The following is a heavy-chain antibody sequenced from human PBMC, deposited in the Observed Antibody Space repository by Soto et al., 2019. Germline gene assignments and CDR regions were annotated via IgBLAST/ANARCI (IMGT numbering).Heavy chain of an antibody. D-gene: IGHD1-7*01. J-gene: IGHJ5*02. Sequence: EVQLVESGGGVVRPGGSLRLSCAASGFTFDDYGMSWVRQAPGKGLEWGSGINWNGGSTGYADSVKGRFPISRDNAKNSLYLQMNSLRAEDTAWDHGARVLELRWCDPWGQGTLVTVSS. CDR1: GFTFDDYG. CDR3: ARVLELRWCDP. CDR2: INWNGGST. V-gene: IGHV3-20*01.